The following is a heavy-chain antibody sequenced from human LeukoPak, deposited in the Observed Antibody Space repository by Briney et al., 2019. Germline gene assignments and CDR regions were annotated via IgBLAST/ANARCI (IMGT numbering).Heavy chain of an antibody. CDR2: IKSKSAGGTT. Sequence: KPGESLRLSCAATGFTFSDAWMTWLRQSPGKGLEWVGRIKSKSAGGTTEYAEPVKDRFTISRDDSKDTLFLQMNSLKTEDTAMYYCTADVPTVVAQIDYWGQGTRVTVSS. J-gene: IGHJ4*02. V-gene: IGHV3-15*01. D-gene: IGHD4-23*01. CDR3: TADVPTVVAQIDY. CDR1: GFTFSDAW.